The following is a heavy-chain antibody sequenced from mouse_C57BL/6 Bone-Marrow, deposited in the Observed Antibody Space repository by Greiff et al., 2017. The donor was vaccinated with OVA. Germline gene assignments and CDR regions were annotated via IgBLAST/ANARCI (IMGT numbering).Heavy chain of an antibody. CDR2: ISSGGSYT. CDR1: GFTFSSYG. J-gene: IGHJ4*01. V-gene: IGHV5-6*01. D-gene: IGHD2-4*01. Sequence: EVMLVESGGDLVKPGGSLKLSCAASGFTFSSYGMSWVRQTPDKRLEWVATISSGGSYTYYPDSVKGRFTISRDNAKNTLYLQMSSLKSEDTAMYYCARHDYYDYDVCYAMDYWGQGTSVTVSS. CDR3: ARHDYYDYDVCYAMDY.